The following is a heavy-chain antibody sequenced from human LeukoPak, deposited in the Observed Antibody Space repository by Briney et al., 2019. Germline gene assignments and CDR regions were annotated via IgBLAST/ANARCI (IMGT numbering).Heavy chain of an antibody. CDR2: INHSGST. Sequence: SETLSLTCAVYGGSFSGYYWSWIRQPPGKGLEWIGEINHSGSTNYNPSLKSRVTISVDTSKNQSSLKLSSVTAADTAVYYCARSSGYSSGWPLGYWGQGTLVTVSS. CDR1: GGSFSGYY. V-gene: IGHV4-34*01. J-gene: IGHJ4*02. CDR3: ARSSGYSSGWPLGY. D-gene: IGHD6-19*01.